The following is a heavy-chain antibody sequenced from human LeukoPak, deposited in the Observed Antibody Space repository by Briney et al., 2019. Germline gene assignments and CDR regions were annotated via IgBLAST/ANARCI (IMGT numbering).Heavy chain of an antibody. Sequence: SETLPLTCTVSGGSISSYYWRGIRQPPGKGLEWIGEINHSGRTNYNPSLKGRVTTSVDTSKNQFSLKLNSLTAADTAVYYCARRAVGATLDYWGQGILVTVSS. V-gene: IGHV4-34*01. CDR2: INHSGRT. CDR3: ARRAVGATLDY. CDR1: GGSISSYY. J-gene: IGHJ4*02. D-gene: IGHD1-26*01.